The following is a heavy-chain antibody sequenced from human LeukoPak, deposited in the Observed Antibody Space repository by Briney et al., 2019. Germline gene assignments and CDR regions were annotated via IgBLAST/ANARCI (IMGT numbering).Heavy chain of an antibody. D-gene: IGHD5-24*01. V-gene: IGHV4-61*01. J-gene: IGHJ4*02. Sequence: SETLSLTCTVSGDSVSNGNYYWSWLRQPPGKALEWIGYIYYSGSTNYNPSLKSRVTISVDTSKNQFSLKLSSVTAADTAVYYCAGSRDGYKYDYWGQGTLVTVSS. CDR2: IYYSGST. CDR1: GDSVSNGNYY. CDR3: AGSRDGYKYDY.